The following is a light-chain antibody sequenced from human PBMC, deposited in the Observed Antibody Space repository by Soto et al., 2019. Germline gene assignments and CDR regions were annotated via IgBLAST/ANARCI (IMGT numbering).Light chain of an antibody. CDR3: NSQSSSGIRV. V-gene: IGLV2-14*01. J-gene: IGLJ1*01. CDR2: EVS. CDR1: SSDVGGYKH. Sequence: QAVVTQPASVSGSPGQSITISCTGTSSDVGGYKHVSWYQHHPGKAPKLLIYEVSNRPSGVSDRFSGSKSGYSASLTISGLQADDEADYYCNSQSSSGIRVFGTGTKVTVL.